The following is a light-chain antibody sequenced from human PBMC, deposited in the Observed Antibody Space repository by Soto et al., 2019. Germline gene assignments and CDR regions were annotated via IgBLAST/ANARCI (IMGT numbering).Light chain of an antibody. CDR2: AAS. CDR3: QQYNTYSSLT. J-gene: IGKJ4*01. Sequence: DIQMTQSPSSLSASVRDTVTITCRASQNFGSYLNWYQQKPGKAPTLLIYAASTLQSGVPSRFSGSGYGTEFTLTISSLQPDDFATYYCQQYNTYSSLTCGGGTKVDIK. CDR1: QNFGSY. V-gene: IGKV1-39*01.